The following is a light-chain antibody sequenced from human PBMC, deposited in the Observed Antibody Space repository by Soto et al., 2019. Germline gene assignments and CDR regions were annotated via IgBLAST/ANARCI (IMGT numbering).Light chain of an antibody. CDR1: QSVSSN. CDR3: QQYNDWPLT. CDR2: GAF. Sequence: EIVLAQSPGTLSLSPGERATLSCRASQSVSSNLARYQQKPGQAPSLLIYGAFTRATGIPARFSGTGSGTEFTLTISSLQSEDFALYYCQQYNDWPLTFGQGTKVDIK. V-gene: IGKV3-15*01. J-gene: IGKJ1*01.